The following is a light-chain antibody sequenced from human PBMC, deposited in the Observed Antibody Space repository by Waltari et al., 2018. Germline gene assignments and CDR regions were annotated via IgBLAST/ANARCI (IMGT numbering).Light chain of an antibody. J-gene: IGKJ4*01. CDR1: QSLLYRSNNKNS. V-gene: IGKV4-1*01. CDR3: QQYYSTPLT. Sequence: DIVMTQSPDPLAVSLGARATINCKSRQSLLYRSNNKNSLAWYQQKPGQPPKLLIYWASSRESGVPDRFSASGSGTDFTLTISSLQAEDVAVYYCQQYYSTPLTFGGGTKVEIK. CDR2: WAS.